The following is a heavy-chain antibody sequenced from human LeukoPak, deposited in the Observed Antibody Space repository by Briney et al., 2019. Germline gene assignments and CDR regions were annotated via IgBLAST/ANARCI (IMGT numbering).Heavy chain of an antibody. CDR3: ARRDFYDTTGYLFDY. CDR1: GFTLSTYE. CDR2: ITTSGSTI. Sequence: GGSLRLSCAASGFTLSTYEMNWVRQAPGEGLDWVSYITTSGSTISYADSVKGRFTISRDNAKNSLYLQMNGLRAEDTAVYYCARRDFYDTTGYLFDYWGQGTLVTVSS. V-gene: IGHV3-48*03. D-gene: IGHD3-22*01. J-gene: IGHJ4*02.